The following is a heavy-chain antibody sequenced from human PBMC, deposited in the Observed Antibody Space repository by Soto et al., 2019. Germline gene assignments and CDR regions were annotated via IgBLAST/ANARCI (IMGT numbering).Heavy chain of an antibody. CDR3: ARLRSPIVVVVAATPGDNWFDP. Sequence: PGESLKISCKGSGYSFTSYWIGWVRQMPGKGLEWMGIIYPGDSDTRYSPSFQGQVTISADKSISTAYLQWSSLKASDTAMYYCARLRSPIVVVVAATPGDNWFDPWGQGTLVTVS. V-gene: IGHV5-51*01. D-gene: IGHD2-15*01. CDR1: GYSFTSYW. J-gene: IGHJ5*02. CDR2: IYPGDSDT.